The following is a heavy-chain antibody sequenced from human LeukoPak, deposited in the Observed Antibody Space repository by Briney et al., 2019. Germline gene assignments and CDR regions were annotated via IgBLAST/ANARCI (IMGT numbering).Heavy chain of an antibody. CDR3: AKDICCGRTYYDFWSGYSALHYYGMDV. J-gene: IGHJ6*02. V-gene: IGHV3-9*01. CDR2: ISWNSGSI. D-gene: IGHD3-3*01. CDR1: GFTFDDYA. Sequence: GRSLRLSCAASGFTFDDYAMHWVRQAPGKGLKWVSGISWNSGSIGYADSVKGRFTISRDNAKNSLYLQMNSLRAEDTALYYCAKDICCGRTYYDFWSGYSALHYYGMDVWGQGTTVTVSS.